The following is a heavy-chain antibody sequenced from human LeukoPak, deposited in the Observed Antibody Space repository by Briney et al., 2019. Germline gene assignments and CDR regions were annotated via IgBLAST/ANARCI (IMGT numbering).Heavy chain of an antibody. V-gene: IGHV3-74*01. CDR1: GFTFNNYW. J-gene: IGHJ1*01. CDR3: ARGQQLVDGVKYFQH. Sequence: GGSLRLSCAASGFTFNNYWLHWVGQAPGKGMVWVSRINSDETTTTYADSVKGRFPISRDNAKSMLYLQMNSLRAEDTAVYYCARGQQLVDGVKYFQHWGQGTLVTVSS. CDR2: INSDETTT. D-gene: IGHD6-13*01.